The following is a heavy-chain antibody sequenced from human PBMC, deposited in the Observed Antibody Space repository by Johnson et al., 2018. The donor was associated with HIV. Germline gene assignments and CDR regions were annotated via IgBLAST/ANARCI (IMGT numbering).Heavy chain of an antibody. J-gene: IGHJ3*02. CDR3: AKDSLVMAATPGALDI. CDR1: GFTFSNYG. D-gene: IGHD1-26*01. Sequence: QVQLVESGGGVVQPGRSLRLSCAASGFTFSNYGMHWVRQTPGKGLEWVAVIWYDGSDKFYVESVKGRFTISRDNSKNIVYLQMNSLRGEDTAVYFCAKDSLVMAATPGALDIWGQGTRVTVSS. V-gene: IGHV3-33*03. CDR2: IWYDGSDK.